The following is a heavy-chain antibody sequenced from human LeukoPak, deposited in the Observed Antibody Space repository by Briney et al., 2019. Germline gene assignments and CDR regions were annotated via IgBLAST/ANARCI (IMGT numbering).Heavy chain of an antibody. V-gene: IGHV1-2*02. J-gene: IGHJ4*02. Sequence: ASVKVSCKASGYTFTGYYMHWVRQAPGQGLEWMGWINPNSGGTNYAQKFQGRVTMTRDTSISTAYMELSRLLSGDTAVFYCARGKTMVYCGGDCYRFDNWGQGTLVTVSS. CDR3: ARGKTMVYCGGDCYRFDN. D-gene: IGHD2-21*02. CDR1: GYTFTGYY. CDR2: INPNSGGT.